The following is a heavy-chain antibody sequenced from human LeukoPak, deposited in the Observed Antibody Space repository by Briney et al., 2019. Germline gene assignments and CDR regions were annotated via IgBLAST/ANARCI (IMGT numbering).Heavy chain of an antibody. CDR1: GFTFSNAW. CDR3: AKCYSSSWYLDWFDP. J-gene: IGHJ5*02. Sequence: GGSLRLSCAASGFTFSNAWMSWVRQAPGKGLEWVSAISGSGGSTYYADSVKGRFTISRDNSKNTPYLQMNSLRAEDTAVYYCAKCYSSSWYLDWFDPWGQGTLVTVSS. CDR2: ISGSGGST. D-gene: IGHD6-13*01. V-gene: IGHV3-23*01.